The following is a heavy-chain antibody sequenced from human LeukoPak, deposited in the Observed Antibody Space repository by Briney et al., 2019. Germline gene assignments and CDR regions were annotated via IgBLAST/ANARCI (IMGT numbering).Heavy chain of an antibody. J-gene: IGHJ6*03. CDR2: IRSKANSYAT. V-gene: IGHV3-73*01. CDR3: IASTRDYYFSYMDV. Sequence: GGSLRLSCAASGFIFSGSAIHWVRQASGKGLEWVGRIRSKANSYATAYAASMKDRFTISRDDSKNTAYLAVNSLKTEDTAVYYCIASTRDYYFSYMDVWGKGTTVTISS. D-gene: IGHD2-2*01. CDR1: GFIFSGSA.